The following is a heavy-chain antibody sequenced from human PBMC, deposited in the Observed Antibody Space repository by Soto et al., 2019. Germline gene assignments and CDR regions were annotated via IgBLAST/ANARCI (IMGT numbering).Heavy chain of an antibody. J-gene: IGHJ6*02. Sequence: SVKVSCKASGGTFSSYAISWVRQAPGQGLEWMGGIIPIFGTANYAQKFQGRVTITADESTSTAYMELSSLRSEDTAVYYCARALTPVSQYYHILTKRSPYYYYGMDVWGQGTTVTVSS. CDR1: GGTFSSYA. CDR2: IIPIFGTA. V-gene: IGHV1-69*13. D-gene: IGHD3-9*01. CDR3: ARALTPVSQYYHILTKRSPYYYYGMDV.